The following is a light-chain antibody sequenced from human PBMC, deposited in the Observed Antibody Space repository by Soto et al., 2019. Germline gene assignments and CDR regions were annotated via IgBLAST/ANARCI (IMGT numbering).Light chain of an antibody. CDR2: EAS. CDR3: QQSTSYSPT. J-gene: IGKJ1*01. Sequence: DMQMTQSPSTLSASVGDRVTITYRASQTISGWLAWYQQKPGKAPKLLIFEASILESGVPSRFSGSRSGREFTLTIDSLQPDDFATYYCQQSTSYSPTFGQGTKVEI. V-gene: IGKV1-5*03. CDR1: QTISGW.